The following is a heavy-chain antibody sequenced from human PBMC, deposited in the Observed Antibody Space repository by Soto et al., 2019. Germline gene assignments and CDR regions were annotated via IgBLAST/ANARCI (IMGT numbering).Heavy chain of an antibody. J-gene: IGHJ6*02. CDR2: ITFSGNTV. V-gene: IGHV3-11*01. CDR3: ARVSWREKYGMDV. Sequence: GGSLRLSCAASGFTFSDSYMSWIRQAPGKGLEWISYITFSGNTVYYADSLKGRFTISRNNAKNSLYLQMNRLRAEDTAVYYCARVSWREKYGMDVWGQGTTVTVSS. CDR1: GFTFSDSY.